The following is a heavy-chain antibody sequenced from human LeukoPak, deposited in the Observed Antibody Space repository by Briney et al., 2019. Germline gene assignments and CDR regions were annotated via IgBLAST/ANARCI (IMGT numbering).Heavy chain of an antibody. J-gene: IGHJ6*02. D-gene: IGHD4-11*01. V-gene: IGHV1-69*04. CDR1: GGTFSSYA. CDR2: IIPILGIA. CDR3: ARPSTVGVYYYYGMDV. Sequence: ASVKVSCKASGGTFSSYAISWVRQAPGQGLEWMGRIIPILGIANYAQKFQGRVTITADKSTRTAYMALSSLRSEDTAVYYCARPSTVGVYYYYGMDVWGQGTTVTVSS.